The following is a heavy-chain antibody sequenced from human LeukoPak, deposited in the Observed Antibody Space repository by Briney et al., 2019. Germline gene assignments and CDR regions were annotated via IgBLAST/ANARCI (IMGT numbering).Heavy chain of an antibody. CDR1: GGSVSRGSYY. CDR3: ARDYSRSIEY. Sequence: PSETLSLTCTVSGGSVSRGSYYWSWIRQPPGKGLEWIGYVYHSASTNYNPSLKSRVTISLDTSKNQFSLKLSSVTAADTAVYYCARDYSRSIEYWGQGTLVTVSS. D-gene: IGHD6-13*01. J-gene: IGHJ4*02. V-gene: IGHV4-61*01. CDR2: VYHSAST.